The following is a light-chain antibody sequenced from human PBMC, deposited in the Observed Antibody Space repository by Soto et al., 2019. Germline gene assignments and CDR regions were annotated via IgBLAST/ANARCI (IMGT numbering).Light chain of an antibody. CDR3: LQHNNYPFT. CDR1: QGIRNA. J-gene: IGKJ3*01. CDR2: AAS. V-gene: IGKV1-17*01. Sequence: DIQMNQSPSSLSASVGDRVTITCRASQGIRNALGWFQQKPGKAPKRLIYAASSLQSGVPSRFSGSGSGTEFTLTISSLQPEDFATYYCLQHNNYPFTFGPGTKVDIK.